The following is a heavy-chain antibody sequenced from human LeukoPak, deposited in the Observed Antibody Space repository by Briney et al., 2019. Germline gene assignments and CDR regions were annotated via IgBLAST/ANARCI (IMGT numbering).Heavy chain of an antibody. CDR2: IYHNGST. D-gene: IGHD3-22*01. CDR1: GYSISSGYY. CDR3: HVGGGHFYYYDSSGYSADFDY. Sequence: SETLSLTCTVSGYSISSGYYWGWIRQPPGKGLEWIGSIYHNGSTYYNPSLKSRVTISVDPSKNQFSLKLSSVTAADTAVYYCHVGGGHFYYYDSSGYSADFDYWGQGTLVTVSS. J-gene: IGHJ4*02. V-gene: IGHV4-38-2*02.